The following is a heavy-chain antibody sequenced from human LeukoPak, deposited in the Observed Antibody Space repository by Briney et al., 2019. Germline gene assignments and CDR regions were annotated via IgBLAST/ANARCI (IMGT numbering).Heavy chain of an antibody. Sequence: PSETLSLTCTVSGGSISSSSYYWGWIRQPPGKGLEWIGSIYYSGSTYYNPSLKSRVTISVDTSKNQFSLKLSSVTAADTAVYYCAGGRPGYYGSATEVNGWFDPWGQGTLVTVSS. CDR1: GGSISSSSYY. CDR2: IYYSGST. V-gene: IGHV4-39*07. D-gene: IGHD3-10*01. J-gene: IGHJ5*02. CDR3: AGGRPGYYGSATEVNGWFDP.